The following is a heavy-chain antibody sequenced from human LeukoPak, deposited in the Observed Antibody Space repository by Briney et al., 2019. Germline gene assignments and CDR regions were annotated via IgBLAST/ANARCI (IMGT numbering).Heavy chain of an antibody. CDR2: FSYSGST. Sequence: PSETLSLTGSVSGVSISTYSWIWIRQPPAKGLEWMGFFSYSGSTKYNPSLKSRVTMSVDTSKNQFSLKLSSVTAADTAVYYCARMYSGTSYYFDYWGQGTLVTVSS. J-gene: IGHJ4*02. D-gene: IGHD1-26*01. CDR3: ARMYSGTSYYFDY. V-gene: IGHV4-59*01. CDR1: GVSISTYS.